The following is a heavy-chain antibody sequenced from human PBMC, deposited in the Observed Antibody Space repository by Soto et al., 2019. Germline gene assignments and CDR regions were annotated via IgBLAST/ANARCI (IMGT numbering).Heavy chain of an antibody. CDR1: GGSISSYY. CDR2: LYNTGST. D-gene: IGHD3-3*01. CDR3: AGMSFTVFGEVIDNFYFYGMDV. J-gene: IGHJ6*02. V-gene: IGHV4-59*03. Sequence: SETLSLICNVSGGSISSYYWTWIRQPPRKGLEWIGYLYNTGSTNYNPSLKSRVTISLDTSKNQFFLNLSSVTAADTAVYYCAGMSFTVFGEVIDNFYFYGMDVWGQGTTVTVSS.